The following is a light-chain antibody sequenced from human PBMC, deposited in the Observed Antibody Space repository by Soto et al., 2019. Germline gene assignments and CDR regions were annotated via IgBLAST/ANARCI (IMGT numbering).Light chain of an antibody. CDR3: PQVYSTPIT. V-gene: IGKV1-39*01. J-gene: IGKJ4*01. CDR2: AAS. CDR1: QTISSY. Sequence: DIQMTQSPSSLSASVGDRVTITCRASQTISSYLNWYQQRPGKAPKLLIYAASSLQSGVPSRFSGSGSGTDFTLTISSLQPEEFETYYCPQVYSTPITFGGGTKVKIK.